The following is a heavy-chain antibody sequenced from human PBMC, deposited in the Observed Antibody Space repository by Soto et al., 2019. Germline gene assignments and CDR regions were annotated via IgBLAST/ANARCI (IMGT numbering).Heavy chain of an antibody. CDR1: GFTFSSYA. D-gene: IGHD2-8*01. CDR3: AKAGSRVYALNYFDY. Sequence: GGSLRLSCAASGFTFSSYAMSWVRQAPGKGLEWVSAISGSGGSTYYADSVKGRFTISRDNSKNTLYLQMNSLRAEDTAVYYCAKAGSRVYALNYFDYWGQGTLVTVSS. CDR2: ISGSGGST. J-gene: IGHJ4*02. V-gene: IGHV3-23*01.